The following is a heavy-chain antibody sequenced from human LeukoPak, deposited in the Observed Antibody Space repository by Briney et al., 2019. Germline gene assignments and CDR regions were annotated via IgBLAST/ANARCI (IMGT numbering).Heavy chain of an antibody. V-gene: IGHV4-59*01. CDR2: VYYSGST. D-gene: IGHD5-18*01. Sequence: SETLSLTCSVSGDSISTYYWSWIRQPPGKALEWIGYVYYSGSTDYNPSLKSRFTISVDTSKKQFSLNLNSVTAADTAVYYCSASKQLWLRGLFDYWGQGTLVTVSS. CDR1: GDSISTYY. J-gene: IGHJ4*02. CDR3: SASKQLWLRGLFDY.